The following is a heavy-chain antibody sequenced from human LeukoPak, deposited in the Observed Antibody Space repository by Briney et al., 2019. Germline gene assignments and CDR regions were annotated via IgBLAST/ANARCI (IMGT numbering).Heavy chain of an antibody. J-gene: IGHJ4*02. V-gene: IGHV4-59*01. D-gene: IGHD3-10*01. CDR2: IYYRVTS. CDR1: GGSISTYY. CDR3: ARAVGGDGSGSL. Sequence: SETLSHTCTVSGGSISTYYGGWVRQPPGKGLEWGGYIYYRVTSDYHPSLKSRVTMSVDMCTSQISLKLMSGTTADTAVYYCARAVGGDGSGSLWGPGTLVTVSS.